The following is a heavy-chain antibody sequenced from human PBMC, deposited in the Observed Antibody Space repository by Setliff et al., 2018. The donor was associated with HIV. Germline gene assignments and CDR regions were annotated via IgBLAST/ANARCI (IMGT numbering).Heavy chain of an antibody. Sequence: GGSLRLSCAASGFIFSNYGMTWVRQSPGKGLQWLTAITGGGDKIDYINSVKGRFTISRDNSKNMLYLEMTSLGAEDTAVYYCARDDAVGGGYLDYWGQGTLVTVSS. J-gene: IGHJ4*02. D-gene: IGHD6-19*01. V-gene: IGHV3-23*01. CDR1: GFIFSNYG. CDR3: ARDDAVGGGYLDY. CDR2: ITGGGDKI.